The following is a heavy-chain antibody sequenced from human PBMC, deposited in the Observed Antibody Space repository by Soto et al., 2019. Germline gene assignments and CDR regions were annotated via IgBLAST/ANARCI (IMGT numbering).Heavy chain of an antibody. J-gene: IGHJ4*02. Sequence: EVQLVESGGGLVKPGGSLRLSCAASGFTFSSYSMNWVRQAPGKGLEWVSSISSSSSYIYYADSVKGRFTISRDNAKNSLYLQMSRLRAEDTAVYYCARDQPGYSYGYGLGYWGQGNLVTVSS. CDR2: ISSSSSYI. V-gene: IGHV3-21*01. D-gene: IGHD5-18*01. CDR1: GFTFSSYS. CDR3: ARDQPGYSYGYGLGY.